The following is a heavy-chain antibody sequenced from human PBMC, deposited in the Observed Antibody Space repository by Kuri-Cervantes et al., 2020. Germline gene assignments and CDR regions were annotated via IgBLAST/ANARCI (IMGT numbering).Heavy chain of an antibody. V-gene: IGHV4-59*05. CDR3: ARQVYYYDSSGYY. D-gene: IGHD3-22*01. Sequence: ESLKISCAASGFSFSSYSMNWVRQAPGKGLEWIGSIYYSGSTYYNPSLKSRVTISVDTSKNQFSLKLSSVTAADTAVYYCARQVYYYDSSGYYWGQGTLVTVSS. CDR1: GFSFSSYSMN. CDR2: IYYSGST. J-gene: IGHJ4*02.